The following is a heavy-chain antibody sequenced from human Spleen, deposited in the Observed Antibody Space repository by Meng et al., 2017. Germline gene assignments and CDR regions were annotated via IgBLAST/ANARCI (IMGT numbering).Heavy chain of an antibody. CDR3: ASRNYYDSSGYYYVYAFDI. J-gene: IGHJ3*02. V-gene: IGHV4-39*07. Sequence: SETLSLTCAVSGASLSASGHYWGWVRQPPGKRLEWIGSIYHRGSPYYNPSLKSRVTISVDTSKNQFSLKLSSVTAADTAVYYCASRNYYDSSGYYYVYAFDIWGQGTMVTVSS. CDR1: GASLSASGHY. CDR2: IYHRGSP. D-gene: IGHD3-22*01.